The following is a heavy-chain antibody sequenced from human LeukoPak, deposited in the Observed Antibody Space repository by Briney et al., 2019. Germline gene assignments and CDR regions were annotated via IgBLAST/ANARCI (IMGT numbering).Heavy chain of an antibody. V-gene: IGHV1-24*01. CDR3: ATYSVQYSSSRWGYYYYYMDV. D-gene: IGHD6-6*01. CDR2: FDPEDGET. Sequence: ASVKVFCKVSGYTLTELSMPWVRQAPGKGLEWMGGFDPEDGETIYAQKFQGRVIMTEDTSTDTAYMELSSLRSEDTAVYYCATYSVQYSSSRWGYYYYYMDVWGKGTTVTVPS. J-gene: IGHJ6*03. CDR1: GYTLTELS.